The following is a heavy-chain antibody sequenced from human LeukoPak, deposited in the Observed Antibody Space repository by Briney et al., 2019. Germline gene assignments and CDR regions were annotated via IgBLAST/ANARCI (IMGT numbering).Heavy chain of an antibody. J-gene: IGHJ4*02. D-gene: IGHD3-16*01. CDR1: GGAISSYH. CDR3: ARVGDYALKD. Sequence: PSETLSLTCTVSGGAISSYHWSWIRQPAGKGLEWIGRIYTSGSTNYNPSLKSRVTMSVDTSKNQFSLKPSSVTAADTAVYYCARVGDYALKDWGQGTLVTVSS. CDR2: IYTSGST. V-gene: IGHV4-4*07.